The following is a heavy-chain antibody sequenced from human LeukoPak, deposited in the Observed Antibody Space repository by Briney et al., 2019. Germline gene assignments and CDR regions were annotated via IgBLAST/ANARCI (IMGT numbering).Heavy chain of an antibody. D-gene: IGHD4-23*01. V-gene: IGHV3-74*03. CDR2: IYIDGTDT. CDR3: ARGGNGGNSLDY. CDR1: GFTFSNYW. Sequence: GGSLRLSCVASGFTFSNYWMHWARQAPGKGLVWVSRIYIDGTDTTYADSVKGRFTISRDNAKNTLYLQMNSLRAEDTAVYYCARGGNGGNSLDYWGQGALITVSS. J-gene: IGHJ4*02.